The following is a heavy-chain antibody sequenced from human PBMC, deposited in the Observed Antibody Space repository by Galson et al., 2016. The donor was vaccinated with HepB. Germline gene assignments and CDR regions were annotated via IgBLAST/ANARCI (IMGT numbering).Heavy chain of an antibody. CDR3: NTDWIQLSSYSYYFGAY. J-gene: IGHJ4*02. D-gene: IGHD5-18*01. CDR2: IKTETDGGTS. CDR1: GFTFSNAW. V-gene: IGHV3-15*01. Sequence: GSLRLSCAASGFTFSNAWMSWVRQAPGKGLEWVGRIKTETDGGTSDYAAPVKGKFTISRDDSKNTLYLQMNSLKTVDTAVYYFNTDWIQLSSYSYYFGAYWGQGTLVTGSS.